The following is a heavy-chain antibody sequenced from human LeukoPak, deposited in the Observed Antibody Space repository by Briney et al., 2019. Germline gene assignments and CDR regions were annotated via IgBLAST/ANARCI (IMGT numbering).Heavy chain of an antibody. J-gene: IGHJ6*03. CDR3: ARIKRDSYDSSGLAGYYMDV. CDR2: IDWDDDK. Sequence: SGPTLVNPTQTLTLTCTFSGFSLSTSGMSVGWIRQPPGKALEWLARIDWDDDKYYRTSLKTRLTISKDTSKNQVVLTMTNMDPVDTATYYCARIKRDSYDSSGLAGYYMDVWGKGTTVTVSS. V-gene: IGHV2-70*11. CDR1: GFSLSTSGMS. D-gene: IGHD3-22*01.